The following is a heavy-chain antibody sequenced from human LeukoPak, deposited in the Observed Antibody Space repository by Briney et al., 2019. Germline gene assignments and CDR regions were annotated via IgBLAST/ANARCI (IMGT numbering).Heavy chain of an antibody. CDR3: QRTSYDILTGYYTLDY. CDR1: GYTFTSYA. Sequence: ASVKVSCKASGYTFTSYAMHWVRQAPVQRLEWMGWINAGNGNTKYSPKFQGRVTITRDTSASTAYMELSSLRSEDTVVYYSQRTSYDILTGYYTLDYWGQGTLVTVSS. D-gene: IGHD3-9*01. J-gene: IGHJ4*02. CDR2: INAGNGNT. V-gene: IGHV1-3*01.